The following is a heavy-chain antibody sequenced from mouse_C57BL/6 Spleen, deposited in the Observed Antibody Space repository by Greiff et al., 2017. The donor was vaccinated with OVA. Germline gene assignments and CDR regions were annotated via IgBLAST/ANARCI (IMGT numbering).Heavy chain of an antibody. CDR2: INPNNGGT. D-gene: IGHD1-1*02. V-gene: IGHV1-18*01. Sequence: EVQLQQSGPELVKPGASVKIPCKASGYTFTDYNMDWVKQSHGKSLEWIGDINPNNGGTIYNQKFKGKATLTADKSSSTAYMQLSSLTYEDSAVYYCARGDSYQAYWGQGTLVTVSA. CDR3: ARGDSYQAY. J-gene: IGHJ3*01. CDR1: GYTFTDYN.